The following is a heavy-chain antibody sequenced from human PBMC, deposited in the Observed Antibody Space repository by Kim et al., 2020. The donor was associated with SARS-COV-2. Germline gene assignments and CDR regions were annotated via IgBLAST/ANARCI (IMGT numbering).Heavy chain of an antibody. CDR3: AREGRYFDY. J-gene: IGHJ4*02. Sequence: GTTKYSRKFQGRGTIPRETSASTAYMELSSLRSEDTAVYYCAREGRYFDYWGQGTLVTVSS. V-gene: IGHV1-3*01. CDR2: GTT.